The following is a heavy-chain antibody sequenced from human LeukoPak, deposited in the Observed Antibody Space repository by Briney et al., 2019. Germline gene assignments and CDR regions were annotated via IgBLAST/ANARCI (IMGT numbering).Heavy chain of an antibody. J-gene: IGHJ6*02. V-gene: IGHV3-30-3*01. Sequence: GGSLRLSCAASGFTFSSYAMHWVRQAPGKGLEWVAVISYDGSNKYYADSVKGRFTISRDNSKNTLYLQMNSLRAEDTAVYYCARGGSGRITIFGVAPPGRMDVWGQGTTVTVSS. D-gene: IGHD3-3*01. CDR2: ISYDGSNK. CDR1: GFTFSSYA. CDR3: ARGGSGRITIFGVAPPGRMDV.